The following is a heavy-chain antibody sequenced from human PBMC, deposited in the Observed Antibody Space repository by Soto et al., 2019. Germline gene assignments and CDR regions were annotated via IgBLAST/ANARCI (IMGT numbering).Heavy chain of an antibody. J-gene: IGHJ4*02. V-gene: IGHV3-23*01. CDR3: AKRRGSGSYIDY. Sequence: GSLRLSCAASGFTFSSYAMSWVRQAPGKGLEWVSAISGSGGSTYYADSVKGRFTISRDNSKNTLYLQMNSLRAEDTAVYYCAKRRGSGSYIDYWGQGTLVTVSS. CDR1: GFTFSSYA. D-gene: IGHD3-10*01. CDR2: ISGSGGST.